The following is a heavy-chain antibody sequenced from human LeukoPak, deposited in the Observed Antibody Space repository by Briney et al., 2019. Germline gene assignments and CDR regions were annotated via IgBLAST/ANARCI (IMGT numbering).Heavy chain of an antibody. CDR3: AKDPGQWLVGYFDY. D-gene: IGHD6-19*01. V-gene: IGHV3-23*01. J-gene: IGHJ4*02. CDR2: ISGSGDTT. CDR1: GFTFSSYE. Sequence: GGSLRLSCAASGFTFSSYEMNWVRQAPGKGLEWVSSISGSGDTTYYADSVKGRFTIPRDNFKNMLYLQMNSLRAEDTAVYYCAKDPGQWLVGYFDYWGQGTLVTVSS.